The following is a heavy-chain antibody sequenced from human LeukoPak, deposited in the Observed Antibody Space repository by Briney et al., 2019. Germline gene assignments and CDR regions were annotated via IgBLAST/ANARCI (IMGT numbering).Heavy chain of an antibody. J-gene: IGHJ6*02. Sequence: SETLSLTCTVSVGSISSYYWSWIRQPPGKGLECIGYIYYSGSTNYNPSLKSRVTISVDTSKNQFSLKLSSVTAADTAVYYCARDRGNQQDGMDVWGQGTTVTVSS. CDR2: IYYSGST. CDR1: VGSISSYY. V-gene: IGHV4-59*01. D-gene: IGHD3-10*01. CDR3: ARDRGNQQDGMDV.